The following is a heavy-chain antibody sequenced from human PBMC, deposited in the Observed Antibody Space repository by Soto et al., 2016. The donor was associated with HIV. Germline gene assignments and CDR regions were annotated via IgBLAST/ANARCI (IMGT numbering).Heavy chain of an antibody. D-gene: IGHD4-17*01. J-gene: IGHJ4*02. CDR3: TKGDYGDYRPGYFEN. V-gene: IGHV3-9*03. CDR1: GFTFDNHA. CDR2: ISWNSDNK. Sequence: EVQLVESGGGLVQPGRSLRLSCAASGFTFDNHAMHWIRQAPGKGLEWASGISWNSDNKGYADSVKGRFTISRDNAKNSLYLQMSSLRVEDMALYYCTKGDYGDYRPGYFENWGQGTLVTVSS.